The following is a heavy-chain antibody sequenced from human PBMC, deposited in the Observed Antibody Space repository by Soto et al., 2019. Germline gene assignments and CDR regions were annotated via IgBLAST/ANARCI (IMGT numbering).Heavy chain of an antibody. V-gene: IGHV3-33*01. CDR2: IWNDGTSR. CDR3: ARPDIVAAIGGALDR. CDR1: GFTFSNYG. J-gene: IGHJ5*02. Sequence: QVQLVESGGGVVQPGRSLRLSCEASGFTFSNYGMHWVRQAPGKGLEWVAVIWNDGTSRYYADSVKGRFTISRDNSKNTLFLQMNNLRAEDTAVYYCARPDIVAAIGGALDRWGQGTLVTVSS. D-gene: IGHD5-12*01.